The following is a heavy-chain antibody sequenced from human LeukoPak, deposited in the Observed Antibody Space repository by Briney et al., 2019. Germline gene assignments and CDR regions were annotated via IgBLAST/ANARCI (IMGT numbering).Heavy chain of an antibody. J-gene: IGHJ4*02. CDR1: GFSFSSYA. V-gene: IGHV3-21*01. CDR2: ISSSSGYI. CDR3: ARVFQGGIDY. Sequence: GGSLRLSCAASGFSFSSYAMNWVRQAPGMGLEWVSSISSSSGYIYYADSLKGRFTISRDNAKNSLYLQMNSLRAEDTAVYYCARVFQGGIDYWGQGTLVTVSS. D-gene: IGHD1-26*01.